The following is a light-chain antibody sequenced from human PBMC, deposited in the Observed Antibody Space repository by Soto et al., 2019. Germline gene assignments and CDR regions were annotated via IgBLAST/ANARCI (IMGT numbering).Light chain of an antibody. CDR1: QSVSSN. CDR2: GSS. Sequence: EIVMTQSPATLSVSSGERATLSCRASQSVSSNLAWYQQKPGQAPKLLIYGSSTRATGIPARFSGSGSGTEFTLTISSLQSEDFAVYYCQQYNNWPGTFGRGTKVEI. CDR3: QQYNNWPGT. V-gene: IGKV3-15*01. J-gene: IGKJ1*01.